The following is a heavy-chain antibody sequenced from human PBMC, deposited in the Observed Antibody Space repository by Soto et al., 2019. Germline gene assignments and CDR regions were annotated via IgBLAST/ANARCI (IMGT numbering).Heavy chain of an antibody. D-gene: IGHD2-21*02. J-gene: IGHJ4*02. CDR2: INAGNGNT. Sequence: QVQLVQSGAEEKKPGASVKVSCKASGYTFTGYAMHWVRQAPGQRLEWMGWINAGNGNTKYSQKFQGRVTITRDTSARTAYMELTSLISDDTAVSYCARAVAVTADFDYWGQGTLVTVSS. V-gene: IGHV1-3*05. CDR1: GYTFTGYA. CDR3: ARAVAVTADFDY.